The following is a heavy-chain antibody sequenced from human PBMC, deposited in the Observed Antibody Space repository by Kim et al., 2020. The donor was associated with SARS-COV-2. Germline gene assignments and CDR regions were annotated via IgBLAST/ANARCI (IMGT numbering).Heavy chain of an antibody. Sequence: GGSLRLSCAASGFTFSSYAMHWVRQAPGKGLEWVAVISYDGSNKYYADSVKGRFTISRDNSKNTLYLQMNSLRAEDTAVYYCARIQGYCSGGSCYSLGFANCYYGMDVWGQGTTVTVSS. J-gene: IGHJ6*02. CDR1: GFTFSSYA. V-gene: IGHV3-30-3*01. D-gene: IGHD2-15*01. CDR2: ISYDGSNK. CDR3: ARIQGYCSGGSCYSLGFANCYYGMDV.